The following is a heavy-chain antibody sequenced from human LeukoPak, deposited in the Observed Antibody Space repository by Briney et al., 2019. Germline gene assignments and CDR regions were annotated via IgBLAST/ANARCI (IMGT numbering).Heavy chain of an antibody. J-gene: IGHJ4*02. Sequence: ASVTLSCKASGGTFTSYAISWVRQAPGQGLEWMGGIIPIFGTANYAQKCQGRVTITADESTSTAYMELSSLRSEDTAVYYCARDVNGWLRDWGQGSLVSVSS. D-gene: IGHD5-18*01. CDR1: GGTFTSYA. CDR2: IIPIFGTA. V-gene: IGHV1-69*01. CDR3: ARDVNGWLRD.